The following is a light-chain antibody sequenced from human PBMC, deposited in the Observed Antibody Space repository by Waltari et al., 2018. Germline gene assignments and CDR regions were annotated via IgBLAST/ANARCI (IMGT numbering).Light chain of an antibody. J-gene: IGKJ1*01. Sequence: VLTQSPGTLSLSPGVRATLSCRASQSISKYLVWYQQRPGHAPRLLIYAASTRATGIPDRFSGSGFGTDFTLTISRLEPEDFAMYYCQNHERLPATFGQGTKVEIK. V-gene: IGKV3-20*01. CDR1: QSISKY. CDR2: AAS. CDR3: QNHERLPAT.